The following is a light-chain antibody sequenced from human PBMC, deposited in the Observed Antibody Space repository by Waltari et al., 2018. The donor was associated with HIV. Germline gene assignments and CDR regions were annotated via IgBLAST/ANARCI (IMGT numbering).Light chain of an antibody. Sequence: AIRLTQSPSSFSASTCDRVTITCRASQDISSYLAWYQQKPGKAPNLLIYGGSTLQTGVPSRFSGSGSGTDFTLTISCLQSEDVATYYCQQYYNYPRTFGQGTNVEIK. CDR3: QQYYNYPRT. CDR1: QDISSY. CDR2: GGS. V-gene: IGKV1-8*01. J-gene: IGKJ1*01.